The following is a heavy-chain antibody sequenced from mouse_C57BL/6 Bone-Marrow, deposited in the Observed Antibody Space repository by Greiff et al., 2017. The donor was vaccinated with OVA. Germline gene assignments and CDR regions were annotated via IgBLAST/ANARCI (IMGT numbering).Heavy chain of an antibody. V-gene: IGHV3-1*01. CDR3: ARERGITTVVYFDV. CDR1: GYSITSGYD. CDR2: ISYSGST. J-gene: IGHJ1*03. Sequence: EVHLVESGPGMVKPSQSLSLTCTVTGYSITSGYDWHWIRHFPGNKLEWMGYISYSGSTNYNPSLKSRISITHDTSKNHFFLKLNSVTTEDTATYYCARERGITTVVYFDVWGTGTTVTVSS. D-gene: IGHD1-1*01.